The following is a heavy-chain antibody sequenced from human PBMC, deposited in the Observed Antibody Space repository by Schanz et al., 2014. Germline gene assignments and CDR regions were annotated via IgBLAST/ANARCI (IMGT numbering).Heavy chain of an antibody. Sequence: EVQLVESGGGLVQPGGSLRLSCAASGFTFSDSWMHWVRQAPGKGLVWVSRTSNDGSFTTSADSVKGRFTISRDNAKNTLYLQMNSLRAEDTAVYYCVRDTDYHFDYWGQGTLVTVSS. V-gene: IGHV3-74*01. D-gene: IGHD4-17*01. CDR1: GFTFSDSW. J-gene: IGHJ4*02. CDR3: VRDTDYHFDY. CDR2: TSNDGSFT.